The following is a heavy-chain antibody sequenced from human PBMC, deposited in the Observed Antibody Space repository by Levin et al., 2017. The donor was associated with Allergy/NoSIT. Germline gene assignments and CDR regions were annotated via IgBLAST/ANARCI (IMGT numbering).Heavy chain of an antibody. D-gene: IGHD7-27*01. Sequence: ASVKVSCKASGYTFTSYYMHWVRQAPGQGLEWMGIINPSGGSTSYAQKFQGRVTMTRDTSTSTVYMELSSLRSEDTAVYYCARDGGIITGEYYFDYWGQGTLVTVSS. J-gene: IGHJ4*02. V-gene: IGHV1-46*01. CDR1: GYTFTSYY. CDR3: ARDGGIITGEYYFDY. CDR2: INPSGGST.